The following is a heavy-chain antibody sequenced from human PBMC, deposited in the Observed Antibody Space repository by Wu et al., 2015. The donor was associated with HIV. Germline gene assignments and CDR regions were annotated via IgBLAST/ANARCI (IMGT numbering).Heavy chain of an antibody. CDR3: ATGEEESAALEY. CDR1: GYTFTSYD. Sequence: QVQLVQSEAEVKKPGASVKVSCKASGYTFTSYDINWVRQATGQGLEWMGWMNPNSGNTGYAQKFQGRVTITADESTSTVYMELRSLKSEDTAMYYCATGEEESAALEYWGQGTLVTVSS. CDR2: MNPNSGNT. V-gene: IGHV1-8*02. J-gene: IGHJ4*02. D-gene: IGHD2-2*01.